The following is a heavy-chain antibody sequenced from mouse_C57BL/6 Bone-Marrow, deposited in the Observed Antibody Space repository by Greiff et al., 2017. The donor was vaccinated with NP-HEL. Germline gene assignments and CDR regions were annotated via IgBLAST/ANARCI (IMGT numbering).Heavy chain of an antibody. J-gene: IGHJ2*01. V-gene: IGHV1-64*01. CDR2: IHPNSGST. CDR1: GYTFTSYW. CDR3: ARLGHFDY. D-gene: IGHD4-1*01. Sequence: QVQLKESGAELVKPGASVKLSCKASGYTFTSYWMHWVKQRPGQGLEWIGMIHPNSGSTNYNEKFKSKATLTVDKSSSTAYMQLSSLTSEDSAVYYCARLGHFDYWGQGTTLTVSS.